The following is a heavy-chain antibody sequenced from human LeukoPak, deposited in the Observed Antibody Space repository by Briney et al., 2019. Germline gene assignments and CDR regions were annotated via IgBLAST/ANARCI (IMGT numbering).Heavy chain of an antibody. D-gene: IGHD6-19*01. J-gene: IGHJ4*02. CDR2: ILSNGGST. Sequence: GGSLRLSCAASGFTFSSNWMHWVRQAPGKGLECVSAILSNGGSTYYADSVKGRFTISRGNSKNTLYLQMSSLRAEDTAVYYCVKRDSSGWYDYWGQGTLVTVSS. V-gene: IGHV3-64D*06. CDR3: VKRDSSGWYDY. CDR1: GFTFSSNW.